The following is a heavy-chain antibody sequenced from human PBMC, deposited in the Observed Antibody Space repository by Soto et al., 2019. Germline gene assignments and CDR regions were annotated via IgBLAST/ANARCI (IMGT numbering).Heavy chain of an antibody. CDR3: GTADRCTAAGGTVQ. D-gene: IGHD6-13*01. CDR2: IKQDGSEK. V-gene: IGHV3-7*01. J-gene: IGHJ4*02. CDR1: GLTLSTYW. Sequence: EVQVVEAGGGLVQPGGSLRLSCVSSGLTLSTYWMTWVRQAPGKGLEWVANIKQDGSEKYYVDSVKGRFTVSRDNAKNSLYLQMNSLRTEDTAVYYCGTADRCTAAGGTVQWCQGTLVTVSS.